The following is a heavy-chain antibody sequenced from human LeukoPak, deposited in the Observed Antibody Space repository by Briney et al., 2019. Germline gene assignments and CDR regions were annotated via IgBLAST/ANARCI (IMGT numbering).Heavy chain of an antibody. CDR2: IAISGSYI. CDR1: GFILSDYN. Sequence: GGSLRLSCAASGFILSDYNMNWVSQAPGKGLEWVSFIAISGSYITYADSVKGRFTISRDNAKNSLYLQMNSLRAEDTAVYYCARDLSATIRAYDYWGQGTLVTVSS. J-gene: IGHJ4*02. CDR3: ARDLSATIRAYDY. D-gene: IGHD1-26*01. V-gene: IGHV3-21*01.